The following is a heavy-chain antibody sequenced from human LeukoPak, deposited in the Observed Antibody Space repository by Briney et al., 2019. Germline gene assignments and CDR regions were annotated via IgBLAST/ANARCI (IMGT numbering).Heavy chain of an antibody. V-gene: IGHV3-74*01. D-gene: IGHD3-3*01. CDR2: ISSDGITT. J-gene: IGHJ3*01. CDR3: ARMEVD. CDR1: GFTFSSSW. Sequence: PGGSLRLSCAASGFTFSSSWTHWVRQVPGKGLVWVSRISSDGITTNYADSVKGRFTISRDNAKNTVYLQMNSLRAEDTAVYYCARMEVDWGQGTIVTVSS.